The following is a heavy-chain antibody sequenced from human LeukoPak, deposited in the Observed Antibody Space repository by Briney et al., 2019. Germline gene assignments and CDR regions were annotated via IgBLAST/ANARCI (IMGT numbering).Heavy chain of an antibody. CDR1: GGSFSGYY. Sequence: PSETLSPTCAVYGGSFSGYYWSWIRQPPGKGLEWIGEINHSGSTNYNPSLKGRVTISVDTSKNQFSLKLSSVTAADTAVYYCAVEYSSGWTVFDYWGQGTLVTVSS. CDR2: INHSGST. D-gene: IGHD6-19*01. J-gene: IGHJ4*02. V-gene: IGHV4-34*01. CDR3: AVEYSSGWTVFDY.